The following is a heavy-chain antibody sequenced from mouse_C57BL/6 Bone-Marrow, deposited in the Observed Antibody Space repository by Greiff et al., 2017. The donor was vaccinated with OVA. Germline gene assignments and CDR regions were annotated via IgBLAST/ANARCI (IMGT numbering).Heavy chain of an antibody. CDR3: TRFQVITTVVEDHYYAMDY. J-gene: IGHJ4*01. D-gene: IGHD1-1*01. CDR1: GYTFTSYW. Sequence: EVQLQQSGTVLARPGASVKMSCKTSGYTFTSYWMHWVKQRPGQGLEWIGAIYPGNSDTSYNQKFKGKAKLTAVTSASTAYMELSSLTNEDSAVYYCTRFQVITTVVEDHYYAMDYWGQGTSVTVSS. V-gene: IGHV1-5*01. CDR2: IYPGNSDT.